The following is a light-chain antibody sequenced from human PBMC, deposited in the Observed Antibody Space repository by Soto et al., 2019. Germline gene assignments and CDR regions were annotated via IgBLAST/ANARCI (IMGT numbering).Light chain of an antibody. J-gene: IGKJ2*01. CDR2: GAS. Sequence: EIVLTQSPGTLSLSPGERATLSCRASQSVSNSYLAWYQQKPGQAPRLLIYGASTRATGIPDRFSGSGSGTDFTLIISRLEPEDFAVFYCQQYHRSPHTFGQGT. CDR3: QQYHRSPHT. V-gene: IGKV3-20*01. CDR1: QSVSNSY.